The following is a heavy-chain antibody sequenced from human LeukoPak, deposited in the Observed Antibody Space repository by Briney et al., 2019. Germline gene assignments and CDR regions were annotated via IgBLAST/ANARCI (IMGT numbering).Heavy chain of an antibody. CDR2: VRSKGYNYAT. Sequence: GGSLRLSRAASGFTASGSAMHWVRQASGKGLEWLGRVRSKGYNYATAYGASVKDRFIISRDDSKSTAYLQMSSLKSEDTAVYYCATLGETSGWYPDHWGQGTLVTVSS. D-gene: IGHD6-19*01. J-gene: IGHJ4*02. V-gene: IGHV3-73*01. CDR3: ATLGETSGWYPDH. CDR1: GFTASGSA.